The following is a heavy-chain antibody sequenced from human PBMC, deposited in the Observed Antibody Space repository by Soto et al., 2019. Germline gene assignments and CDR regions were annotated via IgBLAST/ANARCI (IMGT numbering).Heavy chain of an antibody. V-gene: IGHV4-31*03. CDR1: GGSISSGGYN. CDR2: IYYSGST. D-gene: IGHD3-3*01. CDR3: ARDKSGYWNYFDY. Sequence: SETLSLPCTVSGGSISSGGYNWSWIRQHPGKGLEWIGYIYYSGSTYYNPSLKSRVTIAVDTSKNQFSLKLSSVTAADTAVYYCARDKSGYWNYFDYWGQGTLVTVSS. J-gene: IGHJ4*02.